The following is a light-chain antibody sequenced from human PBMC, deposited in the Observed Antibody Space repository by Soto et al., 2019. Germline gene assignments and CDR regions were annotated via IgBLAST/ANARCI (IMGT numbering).Light chain of an antibody. Sequence: EIVMTQSPASLSASPGDGATLSCRASQSVASNVAWYQQKPGQGPRLLIHGASTRAVGVPARFSGSGSGTDFTLTISRLQSEDFVVYYCQQYHNWPPQYTFGQGTKLQIK. CDR3: QQYHNWPPQYT. V-gene: IGKV3-15*01. J-gene: IGKJ2*01. CDR2: GAS. CDR1: QSVASN.